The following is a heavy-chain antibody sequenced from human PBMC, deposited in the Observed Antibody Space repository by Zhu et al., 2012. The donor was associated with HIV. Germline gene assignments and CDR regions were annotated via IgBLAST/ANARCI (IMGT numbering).Heavy chain of an antibody. CDR1: GFTFSSYG. CDR3: AKAGSTAVAVEDY. D-gene: IGHD6-19*01. Sequence: QVQLVESGGGVVQPGGSLRLSCAASGFTFSSYGMHWVRQAPGKGLEWVAFIRYDGSNKYYADSVKGRFTISRDNSKNTLYLQMNSLRAEDTAVYYCAKAGSTAVAVEDYWGQGTLGHRLL. J-gene: IGHJ4*02. V-gene: IGHV3-30*02. CDR2: IRYDGSNK.